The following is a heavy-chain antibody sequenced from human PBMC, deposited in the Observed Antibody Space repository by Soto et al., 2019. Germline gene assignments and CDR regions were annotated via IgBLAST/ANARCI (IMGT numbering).Heavy chain of an antibody. CDR3: ARDDEHGSNCDIAY. CDR2: IFPHGRDK. V-gene: IGHV3-30*13. CDR1: GFNFNTYF. Sequence: QVQLVQSGGGVVQPGRSLRLSCAASGFNFNTYFMHWVRQAPGKGLDCVAMIFPHGRDKEYADYVKCRFTISTDNSNNRIYLQMASMRPEDTAVYYCARDDEHGSNCDIAYRGQGALVTVSS. D-gene: IGHD1-26*01. J-gene: IGHJ4*02.